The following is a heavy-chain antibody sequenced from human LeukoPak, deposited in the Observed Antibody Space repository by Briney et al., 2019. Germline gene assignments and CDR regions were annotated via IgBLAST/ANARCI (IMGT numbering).Heavy chain of an antibody. V-gene: IGHV4-38-2*02. D-gene: IGHD2-15*01. J-gene: IGHJ4*02. CDR1: GYSLNRGYY. Sequence: SDTLSLTRAVSGYSLNRGYYWGSTRPPPGKGLEGIGSTHHCGNTYYNPSLKSRVTMSIDTSGNQFSLRLSSVTATDTAVYYCARDSYCSGGSCYPFDSWGPGTLVTVSS. CDR2: THHCGNT. CDR3: ARDSYCSGGSCYPFDS.